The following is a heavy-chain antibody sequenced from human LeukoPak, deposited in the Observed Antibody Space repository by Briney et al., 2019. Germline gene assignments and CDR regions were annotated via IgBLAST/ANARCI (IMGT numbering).Heavy chain of an antibody. CDR3: ARGHTAVTRHFDF. CDR1: GFTVSSNY. CDR2: IYSGGST. J-gene: IGHJ4*02. V-gene: IGHV3-66*01. D-gene: IGHD4-17*01. Sequence: QPGGSLRLSCAASGFTVSSNYMSWVRQAPGKGMEWVSVIYSGGSTYYADSVKGRFTISRDNSKNTLYLQMNSLRAEDTAVYYCARGHTAVTRHFDFWGQGTLVTVSS.